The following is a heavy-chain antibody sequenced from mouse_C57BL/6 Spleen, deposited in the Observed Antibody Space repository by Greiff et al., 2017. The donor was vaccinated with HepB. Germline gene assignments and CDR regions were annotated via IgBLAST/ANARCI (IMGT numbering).Heavy chain of an antibody. Sequence: EVKLVESEGGLVQPGSSMKLSCTASGFTFSDYYMAWVRQVPEKGLEWVANINYDGSSTYYLDSLKSHFIISRDNAKNILYLQMSSLKSEDTATYYCARDAYYYGSRYFDVWGTGTTVTVSS. CDR2: INYDGSST. J-gene: IGHJ1*03. CDR1: GFTFSDYY. V-gene: IGHV5-16*01. CDR3: ARDAYYYGSRYFDV. D-gene: IGHD1-1*01.